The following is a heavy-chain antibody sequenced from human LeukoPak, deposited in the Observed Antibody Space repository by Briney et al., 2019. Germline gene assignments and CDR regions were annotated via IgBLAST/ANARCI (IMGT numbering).Heavy chain of an antibody. CDR1: KFNFNTYW. V-gene: IGHV3-7*03. CDR3: ARTRKWNDS. CDR2: IKQDGGET. Sequence: GGSLRLSCAASKFNFNTYWMSWVRQAPGKGLEWVANIKQDGGETYYVDSVKGRFTISRDNAKNSLYLQMNSLRAEDTAVYYCARTRKWNDSWGQGTLVTVSS. J-gene: IGHJ4*02. D-gene: IGHD1-1*01.